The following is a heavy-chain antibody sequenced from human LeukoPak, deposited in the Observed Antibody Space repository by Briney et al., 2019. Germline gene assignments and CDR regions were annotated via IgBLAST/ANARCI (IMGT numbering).Heavy chain of an antibody. D-gene: IGHD3-10*01. V-gene: IGHV3-53*05. CDR2: IYSDDTT. CDR3: AKDVMVRGVIDYYYMDV. CDR1: GFTVSGNY. J-gene: IGHJ6*03. Sequence: GGSLRLSCAVSGFTVSGNYMSWIRQAPGKGLEWVSLIYSDDTTLYADSVKGRFTISRDNSKNTLYLQMNSLRAEDTAVYHCAKDVMVRGVIDYYYMDVWGKGTTVTISS.